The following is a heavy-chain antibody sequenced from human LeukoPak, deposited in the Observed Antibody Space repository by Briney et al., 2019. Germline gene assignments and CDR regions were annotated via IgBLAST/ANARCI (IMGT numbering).Heavy chain of an antibody. CDR3: ARGYGDYYFDY. J-gene: IGHJ4*02. V-gene: IGHV4-59*01. Sequence: SETLSLTCTVSGGSISSYYWSWIRQPPGKGLEWIGYIYYSGSTNYNPSLKSRVTISVDTSKNQFSLKLSSVTAADTAVYYCARGYGDYYFDYWGQGTLVTVSS. CDR2: IYYSGST. CDR1: GGSISSYY. D-gene: IGHD4-17*01.